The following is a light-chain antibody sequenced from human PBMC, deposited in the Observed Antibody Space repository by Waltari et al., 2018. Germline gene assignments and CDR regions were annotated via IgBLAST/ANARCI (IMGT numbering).Light chain of an antibody. CDR1: QSISRY. Sequence: EVVLTQFPGTLSLSPGERATLSCRAGQSISRYLAWYQQRPGQAPRLLIDAASSRATGIPCRFSGSGSGTDFSLTISRLEPEDFAVYYCQNHERLPAMFGQGTKVEIK. CDR2: AAS. J-gene: IGKJ1*01. V-gene: IGKV3-20*01. CDR3: QNHERLPAM.